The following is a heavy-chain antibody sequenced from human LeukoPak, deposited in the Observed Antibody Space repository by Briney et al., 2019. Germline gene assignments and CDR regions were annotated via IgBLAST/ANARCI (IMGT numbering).Heavy chain of an antibody. CDR2: INHSGST. CDR1: GGSFSGYY. V-gene: IGHV4-34*01. J-gene: IGHJ6*03. Sequence: TETLSLTCAVYGGSFSGYYWSWIRQPPGKGLEWIGEINHSGSTNYNPSLKSRVTISVDTSKNQFSLKLSSVTAADTAVYYCARVPGATVTTRLYYYYMDVWGKGTTVTVSS. CDR3: ARVPGATVTTRLYYYYMDV. D-gene: IGHD4-17*01.